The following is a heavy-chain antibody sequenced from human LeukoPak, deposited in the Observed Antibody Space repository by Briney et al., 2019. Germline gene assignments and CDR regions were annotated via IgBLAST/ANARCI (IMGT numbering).Heavy chain of an antibody. CDR1: GGTFSSCA. V-gene: IGHV1-18*01. D-gene: IGHD2-15*01. Sequence: ASVKVSCKASGGTFSSCAISWVRQAPGQGLEWMGWISAYNGNTNYAQKLQGRVTMTTDTSTSTAYMELRSLRSDDTAVYYCARVNAGYCSGGSCFHDAFDIWGQGTMVTVSS. CDR3: ARVNAGYCSGGSCFHDAFDI. J-gene: IGHJ3*02. CDR2: ISAYNGNT.